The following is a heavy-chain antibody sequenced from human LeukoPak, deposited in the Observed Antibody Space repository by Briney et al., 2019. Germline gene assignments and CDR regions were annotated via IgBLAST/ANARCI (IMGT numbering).Heavy chain of an antibody. CDR2: INPNSGGT. V-gene: IGHV1-2*02. Sequence: ASVKVSCKASGYTFTGYYMHWVRQAPGQGLEWMGWINPNSGGTNYAQKFQGRVTMTRDTSISTAYMELSRLRSDDTAVYYCARVPPSAYYYDGPSDYWGQGTLVTVSS. D-gene: IGHD3-22*01. J-gene: IGHJ4*02. CDR1: GYTFTGYY. CDR3: ARVPPSAYYYDGPSDY.